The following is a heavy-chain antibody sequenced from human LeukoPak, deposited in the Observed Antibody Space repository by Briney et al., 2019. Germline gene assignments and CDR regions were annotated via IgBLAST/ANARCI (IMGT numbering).Heavy chain of an antibody. Sequence: ASVKVSCKASGYTFPNYGISWVRQAPGQGLEWMGWISTYNGDTNYAQKLQGRVTLTTDTSTNTAYMELRSLRSDDTAVYYCASDHLSIEATGTRYWGQGTLVTVSS. CDR3: ASDHLSIEATGTRY. D-gene: IGHD6-13*01. CDR1: GYTFPNYG. V-gene: IGHV1-18*01. J-gene: IGHJ4*02. CDR2: ISTYNGDT.